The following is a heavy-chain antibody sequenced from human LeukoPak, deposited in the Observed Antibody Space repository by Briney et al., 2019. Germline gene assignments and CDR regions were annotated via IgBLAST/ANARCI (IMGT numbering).Heavy chain of an antibody. CDR3: AKDDRWLQFCC. Sequence: GGSLRLSCVASGFAFSSHGMNWVRQAPGKGLEWVSGIIPSGHTTYYADSVRGRFTISRDNSRNTVYLQMNSLRAEDTAVYYCAKDDRWLQFCCWGQGTLVTVSA. CDR1: GFAFSSHG. J-gene: IGHJ4*02. V-gene: IGHV3-23*01. CDR2: IIPSGHTT. D-gene: IGHD5-24*01.